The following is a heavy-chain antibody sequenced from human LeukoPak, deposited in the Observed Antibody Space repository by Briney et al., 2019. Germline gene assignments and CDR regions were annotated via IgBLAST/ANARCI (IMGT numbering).Heavy chain of an antibody. J-gene: IGHJ4*02. D-gene: IGHD5-18*01. CDR2: ISGSGGST. V-gene: IGHV3-23*01. CDR1: GFTFSSYA. Sequence: TGGSLRLSCPASGFTFSSYALSWVRQAPGKGLEWVSAISGSGGSTYYADSVKGRFTISRDNSKNTLYLQMNSLRAEDTAVYYCAKDLRIQLWLRFDYWGQGTLVTVSS. CDR3: AKDLRIQLWLRFDY.